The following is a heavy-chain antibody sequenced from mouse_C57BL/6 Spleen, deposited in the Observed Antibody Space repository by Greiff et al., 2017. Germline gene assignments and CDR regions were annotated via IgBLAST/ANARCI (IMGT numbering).Heavy chain of an antibody. Sequence: DVKLVESGEGLVKPGGSLKLSCAASGFTFSSYAMSWVRQTPEKRLEWVAYISSGGDYIYYADTVKGRFTISRDNARNTLYRQMSSLKSEDTAMYYCTRDTLIYYYGSSHWYFDVWGTGTTFTVSS. D-gene: IGHD1-1*01. V-gene: IGHV5-9-1*02. CDR1: GFTFSSYA. CDR2: ISSGGDYI. J-gene: IGHJ1*03. CDR3: TRDTLIYYYGSSHWYFDV.